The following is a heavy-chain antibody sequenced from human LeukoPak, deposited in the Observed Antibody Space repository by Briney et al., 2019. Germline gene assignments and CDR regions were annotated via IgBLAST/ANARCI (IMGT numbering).Heavy chain of an antibody. D-gene: IGHD6-19*01. V-gene: IGHV3-21*01. CDR1: GFTFSSYN. J-gene: IGHJ4*02. CDR3: ARDTGWYPTGFDY. CDR2: ISSSSSYI. Sequence: GGSLRLSCAASGFTFSSYNMNWVRQAPGKGLEWVSSISSSSSYIYYADSVKGRFTISRDNAKNSLYLQMNSLRAEDTAVYYCARDTGWYPTGFDYWGQGTLVTVSS.